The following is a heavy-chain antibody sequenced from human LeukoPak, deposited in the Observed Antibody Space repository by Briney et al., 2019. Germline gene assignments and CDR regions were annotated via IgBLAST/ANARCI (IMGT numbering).Heavy chain of an antibody. CDR2: IIDTGST. Sequence: SETLSLTCSVSGDSIRTYYWSWIRQPPGKGLEWIGYIIDTGSTNYKPSLKTRLTMSVDVSKNQISLKLSSVTAADTAVYYCARSSLTGGWFDPWGQETLVTVSS. CDR3: ARSSLTGGWFDP. CDR1: GDSIRTYY. D-gene: IGHD7-27*01. J-gene: IGHJ5*02. V-gene: IGHV4-59*01.